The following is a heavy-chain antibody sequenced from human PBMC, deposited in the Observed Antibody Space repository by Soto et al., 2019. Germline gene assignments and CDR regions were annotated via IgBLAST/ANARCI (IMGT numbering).Heavy chain of an antibody. Sequence: GSLRLSCAASGFTFSSYDMHWVRQATGKGLEWVSAIGTAGDTYYPGSVKGRFTISRENAKNSLYLQMNSLRAGATAVYYCGTEGGTKGYLGYWGEGTLDTVSS. D-gene: IGHD2-8*01. CDR2: IGTAGDT. J-gene: IGHJ4*02. CDR3: GTEGGTKGYLGY. V-gene: IGHV3-13*04. CDR1: GFTFSSYD.